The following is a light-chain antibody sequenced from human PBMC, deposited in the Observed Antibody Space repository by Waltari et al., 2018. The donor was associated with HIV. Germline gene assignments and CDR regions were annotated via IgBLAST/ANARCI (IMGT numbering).Light chain of an antibody. CDR1: SRDIGGYNY. CDR2: DVN. CDR3: CSYAGSNTFDV. Sequence: QSALTQPRSVSGSPGQTVTISCRGTSRDIGGYNYVSWYQQNPAEAPRLMIYDVNKRPSGVPDRFSGSKSGNTASLTISGLQAEDEADYYCCSYAGSNTFDVFGTGTEVTVL. J-gene: IGLJ1*01. V-gene: IGLV2-11*01.